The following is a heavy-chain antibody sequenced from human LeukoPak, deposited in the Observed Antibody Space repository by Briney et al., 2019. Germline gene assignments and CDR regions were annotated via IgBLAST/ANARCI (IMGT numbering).Heavy chain of an antibody. D-gene: IGHD3-16*02. CDR3: AREGGGSNRCLD. J-gene: IGHJ1*01. CDR2: TYATGTT. Sequence: SETLSLTCTVSGGSISGYFWSWIRQPAGKGLGWIGRTYATGTTNYNPSLKSRVTMSVDTSNNQFSLNLTSVTAADTAVYYCAREGGGSNRCLDWGQGTLVTVSS. CDR1: GGSISGYF. V-gene: IGHV4-4*07.